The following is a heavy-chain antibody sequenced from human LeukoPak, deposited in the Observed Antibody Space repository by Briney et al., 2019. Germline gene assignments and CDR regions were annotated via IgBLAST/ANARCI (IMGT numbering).Heavy chain of an antibody. D-gene: IGHD3-22*01. Sequence: PGGSLRLSCAASGFTFSNYAMSWVRQAPRRGLEWVSALSGSGTSTYYADSVKGRFTISRDNSKNTLYLQMNSLRAEDTALYYCAKGSYYDSSGSFYFDYWGQGTLVTVSS. CDR1: GFTFSNYA. V-gene: IGHV3-23*01. CDR2: LSGSGTST. J-gene: IGHJ4*02. CDR3: AKGSYYDSSGSFYFDY.